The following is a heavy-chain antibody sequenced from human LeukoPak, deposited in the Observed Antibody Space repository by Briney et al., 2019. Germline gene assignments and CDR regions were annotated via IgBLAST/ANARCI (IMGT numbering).Heavy chain of an antibody. CDR3: ARDPPAVAINTYG. D-gene: IGHD5-24*01. J-gene: IGHJ4*02. Sequence: GGSLRLSCAASGVTVSNNLMNWVRQAPGKGLEWVSLIYSDGDTHYADSVKGRFTISRDKSKNTLYLQMNSLRVEDTAVYYCARDPPAVAINTYGWGQGTLVTVSS. V-gene: IGHV3-66*01. CDR2: IYSDGDT. CDR1: GVTVSNNL.